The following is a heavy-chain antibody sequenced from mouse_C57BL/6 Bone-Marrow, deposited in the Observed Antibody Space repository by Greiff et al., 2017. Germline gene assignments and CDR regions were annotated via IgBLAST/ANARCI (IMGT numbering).Heavy chain of an antibody. V-gene: IGHV1-82*01. Sequence: VQLQQSGPELVKPGASVKISCKASGYAFSSSWMYWVKQRPGQGLEWIGRIYPGNGDTHYNGKFKGKATLTADNTSSTAYMQLSSLASEDSAVYICARGWDLDFDDWGQGTTLTVSS. CDR1: GYAFSSSW. J-gene: IGHJ2*01. CDR3: ARGWDLDFDD. D-gene: IGHD1-1*02. CDR2: IYPGNGDT.